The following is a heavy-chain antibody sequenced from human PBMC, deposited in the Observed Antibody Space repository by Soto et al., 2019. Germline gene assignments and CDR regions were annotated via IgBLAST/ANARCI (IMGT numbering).Heavy chain of an antibody. CDR3: ARGDSSSYYYYGMDV. Sequence: SVKVSCKASGGTFSSYAISWVRQAPGQGLEWMGGIIPIFGTANYAQKFQGRVTTTADESTSTAYMELSSLRSEDTAVYYCARGDSSSYYYYGMDVWGQGTTVTVSS. J-gene: IGHJ6*02. CDR2: IIPIFGTA. CDR1: GGTFSSYA. V-gene: IGHV1-69*13. D-gene: IGHD6-6*01.